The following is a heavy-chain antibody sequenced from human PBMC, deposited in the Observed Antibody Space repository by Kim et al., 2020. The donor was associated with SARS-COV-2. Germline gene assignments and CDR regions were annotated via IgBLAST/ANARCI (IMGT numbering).Heavy chain of an antibody. D-gene: IGHD5-18*01. Sequence: WGSLRLSCAASGFTFSSYSMHCVRQAPGKGLEWVAVISYDGSNKNYADSVKGRFTISRDNSKNTPYLQMNSLRAEDTAVYYCARDANRGYSYGWTYYYYG. CDR1: GFTFSSYS. V-gene: IGHV3-30*04. CDR3: ARDANRGYSYGWTYYYYG. CDR2: ISYDGSNK. J-gene: IGHJ6*01.